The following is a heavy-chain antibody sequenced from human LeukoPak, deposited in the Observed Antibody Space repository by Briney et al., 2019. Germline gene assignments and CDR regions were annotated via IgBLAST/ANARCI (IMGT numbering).Heavy chain of an antibody. V-gene: IGHV3-30*01. CDR1: GFTFSSYA. J-gene: IGHJ4*02. Sequence: GGSLRRSCAASGFTFSSYAMHWVRQAPGKGLEWVAVISYDGSNKYYADSVKGRFTISRDNSKGTLFLQMTSLRPEDTAVYYCSRDGDVTGETFDYWGQGTLVTVSS. CDR3: SRDGDVTGETFDY. D-gene: IGHD2-21*02. CDR2: ISYDGSNK.